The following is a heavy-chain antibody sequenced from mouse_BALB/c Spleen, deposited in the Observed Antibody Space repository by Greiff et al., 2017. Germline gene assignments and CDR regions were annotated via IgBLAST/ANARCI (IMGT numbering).Heavy chain of an antibody. V-gene: IGHV14-3*02. D-gene: IGHD1-2*01. CDR2: IDPANGNT. CDR3: ARNGGYGWFAY. J-gene: IGHJ3*01. CDR1: GFNIKDTY. Sequence: VQLQQSGAELVKPGASVKLSCTASGFNIKDTYMHWVKQRPEQGLEWIGRIDPANGNTKYDPKFQGKATIPADTSSNTAYLQLSSLTSEDTAVYYCARNGGYGWFAYWGQGTLVTVSA.